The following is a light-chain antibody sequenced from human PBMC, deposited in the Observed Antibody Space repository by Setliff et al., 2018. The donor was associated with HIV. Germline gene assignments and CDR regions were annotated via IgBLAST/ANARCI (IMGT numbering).Light chain of an antibody. CDR3: SSYTSSSTHV. CDR2: GNN. J-gene: IGLJ1*01. Sequence: SVLTQPPSVSGAPGQRVTISCTGSSSNIGAGYDVHWYQQLPGTAPKLLIYGNNNRPSGVPDRFSGSKSGTSASLAITGLQADDEADYYCSSYTSSSTHVFGTGTKVTVL. V-gene: IGLV1-40*01. CDR1: SSNIGAGYD.